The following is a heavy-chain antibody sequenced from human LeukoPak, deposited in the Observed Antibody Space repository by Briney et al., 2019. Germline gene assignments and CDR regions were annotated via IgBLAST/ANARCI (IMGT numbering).Heavy chain of an antibody. D-gene: IGHD3-16*02. CDR3: ARDQLGGSYDYVWGSYRFFDY. CDR2: ISAYNGNT. CDR1: GYTFTSYG. Sequence: ASVKVSCKASGYTFTSYGISWVRQAPGQGLEWMGWISAYNGNTNYAQKLQGRVTMTTDTSTSTAYMELRSLRSDDTAVYYCARDQLGGSYDYVWGSYRFFDYWGQGTLVTVSS. J-gene: IGHJ4*02. V-gene: IGHV1-18*01.